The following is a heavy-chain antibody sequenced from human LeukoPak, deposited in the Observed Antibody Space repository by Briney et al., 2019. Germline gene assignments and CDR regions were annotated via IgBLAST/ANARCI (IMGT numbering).Heavy chain of an antibody. V-gene: IGHV3-9*01. J-gene: IGHJ4*02. CDR3: ARGRPHGNDY. D-gene: IGHD4-23*01. CDR2: ISWNSGSE. CDR1: GFSFDDYA. Sequence: GGSLRLSCAASGFSFDDYAMHWLRQAPGKGLQWVSGISWNSGSEGYADSVKGRFTISRDNAKNTLYLQMNSLRVEDTAVYYCARGRPHGNDYWGQGTLVTVSS.